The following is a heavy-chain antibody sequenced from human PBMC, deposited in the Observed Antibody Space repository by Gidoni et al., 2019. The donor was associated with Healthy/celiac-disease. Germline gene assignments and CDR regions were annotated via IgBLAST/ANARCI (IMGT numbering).Heavy chain of an antibody. CDR3: TRPHYGMDV. Sequence: EVQLVECGGGLAQPGGSLTLSCAASGFTFIGSAMHWVRQASGKGLEWVSSIRSRANSYATAYAASVKGRFTISRDDSKNTAYLQMNSLKTEDTAVYYCTRPHYGMDVWGQGTTVTVSS. CDR2: IRSRANSYAT. V-gene: IGHV3-73*01. J-gene: IGHJ6*02. CDR1: GFTFIGSA.